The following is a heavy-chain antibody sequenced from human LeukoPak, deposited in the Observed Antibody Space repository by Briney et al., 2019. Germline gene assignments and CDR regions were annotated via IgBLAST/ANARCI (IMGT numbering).Heavy chain of an antibody. D-gene: IGHD3-3*01. J-gene: IGHJ1*01. CDR2: IYHSGST. CDR3: ARVKSGYYMFEYFQY. Sequence: SETLSLTCTVSGYSISSGYYWGWIRQPPRKGLEWIGSIYHSGSTYHNPSLKSRVSISVDTSKNQFSLKLSSVTAADTPVYYCARVKSGYYMFEYFQYWGQGTLVTVSS. CDR1: GYSISSGYY. V-gene: IGHV4-38-2*02.